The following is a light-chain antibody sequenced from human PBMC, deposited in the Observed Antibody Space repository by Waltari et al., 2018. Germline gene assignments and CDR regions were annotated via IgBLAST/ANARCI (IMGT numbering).Light chain of an antibody. CDR2: NNE. J-gene: IGLJ2*01. V-gene: IGLV1-44*01. CDR1: SPNIGTNT. Sequence: QSVLTQPPSASGTPGQRVTISCSGSSPNIGTNTVNWYQQLPGTAPKLLIYNNEKRPSGAHDRFSGTKSGNSASLVSSGLESEDEADYYCAAWDGSFNGGILFGGGTKVTVL. CDR3: AAWDGSFNGGIL.